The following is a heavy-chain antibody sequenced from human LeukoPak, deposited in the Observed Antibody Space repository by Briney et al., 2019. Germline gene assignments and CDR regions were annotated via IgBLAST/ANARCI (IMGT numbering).Heavy chain of an antibody. D-gene: IGHD6-19*01. J-gene: IGHJ3*02. Sequence: GESLKISCKGSGYSFTSYWIDWVRQMPGKGLEWMGIIYPGDSNTRYSPSFQGQVTISADKSISTAYLQWSSLKASDTAMYYCARHDGGSSGWDDAFDIWGQGTMVTVSS. CDR1: GYSFTSYW. CDR2: IYPGDSNT. CDR3: ARHDGGSSGWDDAFDI. V-gene: IGHV5-51*01.